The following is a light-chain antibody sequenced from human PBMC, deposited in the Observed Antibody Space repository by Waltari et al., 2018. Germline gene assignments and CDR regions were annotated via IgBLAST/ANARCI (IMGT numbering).Light chain of an antibody. Sequence: DIQMTLSPSSLSASVGDRFTITCWPSQSIGTYLNWYQHKPGRAPELLIYAASTLPGGVPSRFSGSGSEKHFTLAISSLQREDFATYYCQQSYTTPRTFGQGTKVEIK. CDR1: QSIGTY. J-gene: IGKJ1*01. CDR3: QQSYTTPRT. V-gene: IGKV1-39*01. CDR2: AAS.